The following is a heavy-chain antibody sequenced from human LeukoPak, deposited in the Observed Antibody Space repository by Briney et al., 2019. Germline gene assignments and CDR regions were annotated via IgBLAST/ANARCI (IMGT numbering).Heavy chain of an antibody. CDR3: ARGPRGYYDSSGYGY. CDR2: INPNSGGT. V-gene: IGHV1-2*02. Sequence: ASVKVSCKASGYTFTGYYMHWVRQAPGQGLEWMGWINPNSGGTNYAQKFQGRVTMTRDTSISTAYMELSRLRSDDTAVYYCARGPRGYYDSSGYGYWGQGTLVIVSS. CDR1: GYTFTGYY. J-gene: IGHJ4*02. D-gene: IGHD3-22*01.